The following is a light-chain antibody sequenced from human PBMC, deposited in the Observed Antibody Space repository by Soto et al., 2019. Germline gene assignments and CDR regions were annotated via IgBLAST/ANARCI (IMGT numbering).Light chain of an antibody. CDR2: GES. CDR3: RQFNAYPLT. J-gene: IGKJ4*01. Sequence: DIQLTQSPSLLSAYVGDRVTISCRASQGISDYLGWYQQKPGKAPKLLIYGESPLQSGVPSRFSCSASGRECILILSSLQPEDFASYFCRQFNAYPLTFGAGTKLDIK. CDR1: QGISDY. V-gene: IGKV1-9*01.